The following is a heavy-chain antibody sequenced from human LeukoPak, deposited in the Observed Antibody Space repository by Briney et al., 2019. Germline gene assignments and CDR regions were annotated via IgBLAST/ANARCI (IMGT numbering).Heavy chain of an antibody. V-gene: IGHV3-30-3*01. Sequence: GGSLRLSCAASGFTFRNYVIHWVRQAPGKGLEWVAVTSSDLNVKLYADSVKGRFTISRDNSRSILYLQRNSLRPEDTAIYYCAREGYYGSGSPPSLYFDYWGQGTLVTVSS. CDR2: TSSDLNVK. CDR3: AREGYYGSGSPPSLYFDY. J-gene: IGHJ4*02. CDR1: GFTFRNYV. D-gene: IGHD3-10*01.